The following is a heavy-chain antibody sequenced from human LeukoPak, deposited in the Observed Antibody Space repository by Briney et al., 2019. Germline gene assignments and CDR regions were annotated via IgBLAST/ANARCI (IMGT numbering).Heavy chain of an antibody. CDR1: GFTFSNSA. V-gene: IGHV3-23*01. D-gene: IGHD2-15*01. CDR2: ISGSDDGT. Sequence: GGSLRLSCAASGFTFSNSAMTWIRQLPGKGLEWVSAISGSDDGTYYADSVKGRFTISRDNSRNTLYLQMNTLRAEDTAVYFCAKSPVSSCRGSFCYPFDSWGQGNLVTVSS. CDR3: AKSPVSSCRGSFCYPFDS. J-gene: IGHJ4*02.